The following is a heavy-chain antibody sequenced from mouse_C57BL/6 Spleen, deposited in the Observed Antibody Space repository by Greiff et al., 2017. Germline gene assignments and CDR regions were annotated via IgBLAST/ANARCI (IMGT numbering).Heavy chain of an antibody. CDR2: INPSTGGT. J-gene: IGHJ4*01. V-gene: IGHV1-42*01. Sequence: EVQLQQSGPELVKPGASVKISCKASGYSFTGYYMNWVKQSPEKSLEWIGEINPSTGGTTYNQKFKAKATLTVDKSSSTAYMQLKSLTSEDSAVYYCARSTAYYYAMDYWGQGTSVTVSS. CDR1: GYSFTGYY. D-gene: IGHD3-2*01. CDR3: ARSTAYYYAMDY.